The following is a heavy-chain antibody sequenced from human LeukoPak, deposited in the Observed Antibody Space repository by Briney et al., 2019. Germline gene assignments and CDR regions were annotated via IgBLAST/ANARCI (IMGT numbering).Heavy chain of an antibody. CDR1: GFAVSSYG. CDR2: ISYDGSNK. D-gene: IGHD3-10*01. V-gene: IGHV3-30*03. Sequence: GRSLRLSCAASGFAVSSYGMHWVRQAPGKGLEGVAVISYDGSNKHYADSVKGRFTISRDNSKNTLYLQMNSLRAEDTAVYYCYYGSGNDYWGQGTLVTVSS. CDR3: YYGSGNDY. J-gene: IGHJ4*02.